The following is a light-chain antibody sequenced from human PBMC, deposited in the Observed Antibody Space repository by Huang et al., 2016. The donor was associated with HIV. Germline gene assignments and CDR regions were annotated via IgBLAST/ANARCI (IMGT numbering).Light chain of an antibody. Sequence: EIVLTQSPATLSLSPGDRATLSCRANQTISTFLACYQQKPGQTPRLLISDASSRAAGIPARFSGSGSGTDFTLTISSLEPEDFAVYYCQERYNWPLTFGPGTKVDVK. CDR1: QTISTF. CDR2: DAS. CDR3: QERYNWPLT. J-gene: IGKJ3*01. V-gene: IGKV3-11*01.